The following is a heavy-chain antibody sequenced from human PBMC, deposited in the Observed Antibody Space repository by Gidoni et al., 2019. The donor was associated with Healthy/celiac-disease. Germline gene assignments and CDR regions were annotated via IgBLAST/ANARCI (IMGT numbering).Heavy chain of an antibody. D-gene: IGHD1-26*01. CDR2: ISWNSGSI. CDR3: AKGGGELPDAFDI. Sequence: EVQLVESGGGLVQPGRSLRLSCAASGFTFDDYAMHWVRQAPGKGLEWVSGISWNSGSIGYANSVKGRFTISRDNAKNSLYLQMTSLRAEDTALYHCAKGGGELPDAFDIWGQGTMVTVSS. J-gene: IGHJ3*02. V-gene: IGHV3-9*01. CDR1: GFTFDDYA.